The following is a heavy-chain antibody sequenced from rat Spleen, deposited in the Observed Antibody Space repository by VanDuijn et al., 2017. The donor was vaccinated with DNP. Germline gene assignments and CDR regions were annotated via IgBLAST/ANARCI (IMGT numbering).Heavy chain of an antibody. CDR1: GFSLTSYG. CDR3: ARWEGDHFDY. CDR2: IYSGGST. J-gene: IGHJ2*01. Sequence: QVQLKESGPGLVQPSQTLSLTCTVSGFSLTSYGVSWVRQAPGRGLEWIGAIYSGGSTYYPDSVKGRFTISRDNAKSTLYLQMNSLRSEDMATYYCARWEGDHFDYWGQGVMVTVSS. D-gene: IGHD1-11*01. V-gene: IGHV2-6*01.